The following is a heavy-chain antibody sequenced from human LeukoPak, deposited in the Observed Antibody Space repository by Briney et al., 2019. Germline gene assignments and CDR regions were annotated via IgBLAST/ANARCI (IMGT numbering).Heavy chain of an antibody. CDR2: INHSGST. J-gene: IGHJ3*02. D-gene: IGHD5-12*01. CDR1: GGSFSGYY. Sequence: SETLSLTCAVYGGSFSGYYWSWIRQPPGKGLEWIGEINHSGSTNYNPPLKSRVTISVDTSKNQFSLKLSSVTAADTAVYYCARRIYSGYDYGAFDIWGQGTMVTVSS. V-gene: IGHV4-34*01. CDR3: ARRIYSGYDYGAFDI.